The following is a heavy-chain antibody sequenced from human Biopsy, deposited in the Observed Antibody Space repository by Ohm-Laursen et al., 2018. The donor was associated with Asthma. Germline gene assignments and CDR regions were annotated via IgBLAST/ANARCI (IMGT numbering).Heavy chain of an antibody. CDR3: ARAAITGIRGWFDP. CDR1: GGDLTGHY. D-gene: IGHD1-20*01. V-gene: IGHV4-34*01. CDR2: IDQSGYT. Sequence: GTLSLTCTVYGGDLTGHYWNWIRQPPGKGLEWIGEIDQSGYTNYNPSLKSRATISADTSKNQFHLNLSSVTAADTAVYFCARAAITGIRGWFDPWGQGTQVTVSS. J-gene: IGHJ5*02.